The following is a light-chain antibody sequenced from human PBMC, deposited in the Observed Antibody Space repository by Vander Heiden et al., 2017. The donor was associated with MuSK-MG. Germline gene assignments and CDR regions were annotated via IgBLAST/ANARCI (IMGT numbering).Light chain of an antibody. CDR1: QNIDNF. V-gene: IGKV1-39*01. J-gene: IGKJ3*01. CDR3: QQSYSTPPFS. Sequence: DIEMTQSPSSLSASVGDRVTIACRASQNIDNFLNWYQQKPGKAPKLLIYAASSLPSGVPSRFSGSGYETDFTLTITNLQPEDFATYYCQQSYSTPPFSFGLGAKVDIK. CDR2: AAS.